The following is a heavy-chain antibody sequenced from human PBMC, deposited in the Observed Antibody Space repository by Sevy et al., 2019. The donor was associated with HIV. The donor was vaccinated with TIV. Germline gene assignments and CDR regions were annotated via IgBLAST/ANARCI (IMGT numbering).Heavy chain of an antibody. J-gene: IGHJ2*01. CDR1: GFTFSSYA. D-gene: IGHD6-13*01. Sequence: GGSLRLSCAASGFTFSSYAMHWVRQAPGKGLEWVAVISYDGSNKYYADSVKGRFTISRDNSKNTLYLQMNSLRAEDTALYYCAKELFGAAAAFYWYFDLWGRGTLVTVSS. V-gene: IGHV3-30*04. CDR3: AKELFGAAAAFYWYFDL. CDR2: ISYDGSNK.